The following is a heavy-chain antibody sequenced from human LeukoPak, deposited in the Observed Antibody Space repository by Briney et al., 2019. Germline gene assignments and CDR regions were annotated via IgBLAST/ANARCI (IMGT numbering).Heavy chain of an antibody. CDR3: ARSVYFDWLSLN. J-gene: IGHJ4*02. V-gene: IGHV1-2*02. D-gene: IGHD3-9*01. CDR1: GYTFTGYY. Sequence: GASVKVSCKASGYTFTGYYMHWVRQAPGQWLEWMGWINPNSGGTNYAQKFQGRVTMTRDTSISTAYMELSRLRSDDTAVYYCARSVYFDWLSLNWGQGTLVTVSS. CDR2: INPNSGGT.